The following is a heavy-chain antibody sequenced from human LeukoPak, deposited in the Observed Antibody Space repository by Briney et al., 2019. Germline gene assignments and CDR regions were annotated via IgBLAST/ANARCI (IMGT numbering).Heavy chain of an antibody. J-gene: IGHJ4*02. CDR3: ARHSPSCYGSGPSGDIY. Sequence: SETLSLTCTVSGGSISSYYWSWIRQPPGEGLEGIGYIYYSGSTNYNPSLKSRVTISVDTSKNQFSLKLSSVPAADTAVYYCARHSPSCYGSGPSGDIYWGQGTLVTVSS. CDR1: GGSISSYY. CDR2: IYYSGST. V-gene: IGHV4-59*08. D-gene: IGHD3-10*01.